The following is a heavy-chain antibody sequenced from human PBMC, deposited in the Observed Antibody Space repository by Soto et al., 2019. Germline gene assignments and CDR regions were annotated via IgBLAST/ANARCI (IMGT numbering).Heavy chain of an antibody. CDR3: ASGPYEYFQT. Sequence: QLQLQESGSGLVKPSQTLSLTCTVSGASISSGGYSWNWIRQPPGKGLEWLGYIYHNGGTSSNPSLKSRVTFSVDKSKNQFSLRLTSVIAADTAVYYCASGPYEYFQTWGQGTLVTVSS. CDR2: IYHNGGT. J-gene: IGHJ1*01. V-gene: IGHV4-30-2*01. CDR1: GASISSGGYS.